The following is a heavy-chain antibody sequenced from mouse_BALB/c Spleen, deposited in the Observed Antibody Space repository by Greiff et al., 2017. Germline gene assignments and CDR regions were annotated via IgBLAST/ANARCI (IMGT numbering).Heavy chain of an antibody. CDR3: ARTGRYDGDGAAYYAMDY. CDR2: INPGSGGT. J-gene: IGHJ4*01. Sequence: QVQLQQSGAELVRPGTSVKVSCKASGYAFTNYLIEWVKQRPGQGLEWIGVINPGSGGTNYNEKFKGKATLTADKSSSTAYMQLSSLTSDDSAVYFYARTGRYDGDGAAYYAMDYWGQGTSVTVSS. D-gene: IGHD2-14*01. CDR1: GYAFTNYL. V-gene: IGHV1-54*01.